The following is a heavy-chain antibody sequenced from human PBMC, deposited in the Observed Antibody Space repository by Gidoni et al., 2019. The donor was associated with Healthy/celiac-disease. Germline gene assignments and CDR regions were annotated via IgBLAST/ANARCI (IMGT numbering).Heavy chain of an antibody. CDR1: GASIRSGGYY. CDR3: ARGAPDIVVVPAASSLSRRRSSYGMDV. Sequence: QVQLQESVPGLVKPSQTLSLTCTVSGASIRSGGYYWSWIGQHPGKGLEWIGYIYYSGSTYYNPSLKSRVTISVDTSKNQFSLKLSSVTAADTAVYYCARGAPDIVVVPAASSLSRRRSSYGMDVWGQGTTVTVSS. D-gene: IGHD2-2*01. V-gene: IGHV4-31*03. CDR2: IYYSGST. J-gene: IGHJ6*02.